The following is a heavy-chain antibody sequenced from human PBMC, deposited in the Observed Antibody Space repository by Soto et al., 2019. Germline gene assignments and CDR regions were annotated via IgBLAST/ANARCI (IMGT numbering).Heavy chain of an antibody. Sequence: PSETLSLTCNVSGGSISNYHWSWIRQPPGKGLEWIGYIYYSGSTDYNPSLKSRVTISVDTSKNMFSLRLSSVTAAETAVYYCERERYIYVLPYFGMDVWGQGTTVTVSS. CDR3: ERERYIYVLPYFGMDV. D-gene: IGHD2-8*02. V-gene: IGHV4-59*01. CDR2: IYYSGST. J-gene: IGHJ6*02. CDR1: GGSISNYH.